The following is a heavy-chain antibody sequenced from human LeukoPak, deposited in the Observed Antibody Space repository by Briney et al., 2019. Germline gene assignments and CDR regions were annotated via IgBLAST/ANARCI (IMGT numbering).Heavy chain of an antibody. J-gene: IGHJ4*02. Sequence: SETLSLTCTVSGGSISSYYWSWIRQPPGKGLEWIGYIYHSGSTNCNPSLKSRVTISVDTSKNQFSLRLSSVTAADTAVYYCARDYGGKFDCWGQGTLVTVSS. CDR1: GGSISSYY. D-gene: IGHD4-23*01. V-gene: IGHV4-59*01. CDR2: IYHSGST. CDR3: ARDYGGKFDC.